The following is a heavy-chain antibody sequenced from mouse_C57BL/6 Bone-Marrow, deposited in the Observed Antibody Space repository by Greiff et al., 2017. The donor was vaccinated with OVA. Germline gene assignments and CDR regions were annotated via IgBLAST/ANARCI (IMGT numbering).Heavy chain of an antibody. J-gene: IGHJ2*01. CDR1: GFNIKDDY. CDR2: IDPENGDT. D-gene: IGHD1-1*01. Sequence: VQLQQSGAELVRPGASVKLSCTASGFNIKDDYMHWVKRRPEQGLEWIGWIDPENGDTEYASKFQGKATITADKSSNTAYLQLSSLTSEDTAVYYCTIITTVFDYWGQGTTLTVSS. CDR3: TIITTVFDY. V-gene: IGHV14-4*01.